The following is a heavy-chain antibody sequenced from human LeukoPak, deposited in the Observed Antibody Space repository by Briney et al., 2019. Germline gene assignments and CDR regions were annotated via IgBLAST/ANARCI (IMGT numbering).Heavy chain of an antibody. J-gene: IGHJ5*02. V-gene: IGHV1-18*01. CDR3: ARRELLVRSWFDP. D-gene: IGHD3-10*01. CDR2: ISGYNGKT. CDR1: GYTFTSYG. Sequence: ASVKVSCKASGYTFTSYGISWVRQAPGQGLEWMGWISGYNGKTDYAQEFQGRVTMTTDTSTTTAYMELRSLRSDDTAVSYCARRELLVRSWFDPWGQGTLVTVYS.